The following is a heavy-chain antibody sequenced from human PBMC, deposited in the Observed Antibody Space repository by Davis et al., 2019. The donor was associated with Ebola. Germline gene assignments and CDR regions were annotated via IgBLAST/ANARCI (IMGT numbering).Heavy chain of an antibody. CDR2: ISYDGSNK. J-gene: IGHJ4*02. D-gene: IGHD3-22*01. CDR3: AWDFDRVRT. CDR1: GFTFSNYG. V-gene: IGHV3-30*03. Sequence: GESLKISCAASGFTFSNYGMHWVRQAPGKGLEWVAVISYDGSNKYYADSVKGRFTISRDNSKNTLYLQMNSLSAEDTAVYYCAWDFDRVRTWGQGTLVTVSS.